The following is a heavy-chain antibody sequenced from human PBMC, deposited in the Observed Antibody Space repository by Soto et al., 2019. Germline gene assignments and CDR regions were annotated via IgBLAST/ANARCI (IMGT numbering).Heavy chain of an antibody. D-gene: IGHD3-22*01. Sequence: QVQLVQSGAEVKKPGASVKVSCKASGYTFTSYDINWVRQATGQGLEWMGWMNPNSGNTGYAQKFQGRVTXXRXTXXSTAYMELSSLRSEDTAVYYCAATNYYDSSGPIDHWGQGTLVTVSS. CDR2: MNPNSGNT. V-gene: IGHV1-8*01. CDR1: GYTFTSYD. J-gene: IGHJ4*02. CDR3: AATNYYDSSGPIDH.